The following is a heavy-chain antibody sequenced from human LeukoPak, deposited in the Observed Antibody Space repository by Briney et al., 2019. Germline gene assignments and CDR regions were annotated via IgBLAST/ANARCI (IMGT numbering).Heavy chain of an antibody. CDR3: ARQNNTYHHYNLGWFDP. CDR2: AYYRSKWYN. D-gene: IGHD5-24*01. CDR1: GDSVSSNSAA. J-gene: IGHJ5*02. Sequence: SQTLSLTCAISGDSVSSNSAAWNWIRQSPSRGLEWLGRAYYRSKWYNDYAVSVKSRITINPDTSKNQFSLQLSSVTPEDTAVYYCARQNNTYHHYNLGWFDPWGQGTLVTVSS. V-gene: IGHV6-1*01.